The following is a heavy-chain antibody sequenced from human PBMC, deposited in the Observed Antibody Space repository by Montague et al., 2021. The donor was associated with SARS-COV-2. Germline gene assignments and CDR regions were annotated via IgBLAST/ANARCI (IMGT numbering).Heavy chain of an antibody. J-gene: IGHJ6*03. CDR2: IYSGGST. CDR3: ASENGRVYDVWSGYYTQDYYYDYCSDG. D-gene: IGHD3-3*01. CDR1: GFTVSSNY. V-gene: IGHV3-53*01. Sequence: SLRLSCAASGFTVSSNYMSWVRQAPGKGLEWISVIYSGGSTYYADSVKSRFTISRDRSKNTLYLQMNSLRAEDTAVYYCASENGRVYDVWSGYYTQDYYYDYCSDGWGKGTLVTVSS.